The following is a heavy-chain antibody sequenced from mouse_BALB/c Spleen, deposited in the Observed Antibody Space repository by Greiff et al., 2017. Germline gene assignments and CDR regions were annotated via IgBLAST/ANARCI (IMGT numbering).Heavy chain of an antibody. V-gene: IGHV5-12-2*01. Sequence: EVKLVESGGGLVQPGGSLKLSCAASGFTFSSYTMSWVRQTPEKRLEWVAYISNGGGSTYYPDTVKGRFTISRDNAKNTLYLQMSSLKSEDTAMYYCARHRGSTMITTGFADWGQGTLVTVSA. CDR1: GFTFSSYT. D-gene: IGHD2-4*01. CDR3: ARHRGSTMITTGFAD. J-gene: IGHJ3*01. CDR2: ISNGGGST.